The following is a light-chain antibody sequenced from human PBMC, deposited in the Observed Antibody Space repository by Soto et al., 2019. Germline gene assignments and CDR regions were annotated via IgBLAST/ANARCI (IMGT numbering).Light chain of an antibody. Sequence: DIQMTQSPSTVSASVGDRVTITCRASQNINTWLAWYQQKPGKAPKLLILKASSLESGVPSRFSGSGFGTEFTLTISSLQPDDLATYYCQQYNNYFWAFGQGTRVEIK. CDR2: KAS. CDR1: QNINTW. CDR3: QQYNNYFWA. J-gene: IGKJ1*01. V-gene: IGKV1-5*03.